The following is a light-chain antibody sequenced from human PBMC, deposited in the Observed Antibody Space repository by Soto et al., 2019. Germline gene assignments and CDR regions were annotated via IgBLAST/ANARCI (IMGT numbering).Light chain of an antibody. CDR1: SSDIGHYDY. Sequence: QAVVIQPPSASGTPGQRVTISCSGTSSDIGHYDYVSWYQQHPGKAPKLMIYHVTYRPSGVSNRYSGSKSGNSASLTISGLQADDEADYYCCSLTTSHTYVFGSGTKLTVL. CDR3: CSLTTSHTYV. V-gene: IGLV2-14*03. J-gene: IGLJ1*01. CDR2: HVT.